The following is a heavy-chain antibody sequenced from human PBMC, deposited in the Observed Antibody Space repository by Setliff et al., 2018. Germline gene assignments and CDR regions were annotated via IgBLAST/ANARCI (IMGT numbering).Heavy chain of an antibody. Sequence: SETLSLTCAVYGGSFSGNYWSWIRQPPGKGLEWIGESNHSGSTNHNPSLKSRVTISLDMSKNQFSLKLSSVTAADTAVYYCARRETYYNFWSGYYAYWGQGTLVTVSS. J-gene: IGHJ4*02. D-gene: IGHD3-3*01. V-gene: IGHV4-34*01. CDR1: GGSFSGNY. CDR3: ARRETYYNFWSGYYAY. CDR2: SNHSGST.